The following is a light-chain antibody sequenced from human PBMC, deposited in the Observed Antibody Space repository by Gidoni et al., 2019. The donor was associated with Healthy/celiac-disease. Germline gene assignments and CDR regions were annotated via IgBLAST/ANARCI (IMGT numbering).Light chain of an antibody. V-gene: IGKV1-5*01. CDR1: QSISSW. Sequence: DIQMTQSPSTLSASVGDRVTITCRASQSISSWLAWYQQKPGKAPKLLIYDASSLESGVPSRFSGSGSGTEFTLTISSLQPDDFATYYCQQYVTFXXXTKLEIK. J-gene: IGKJ2*01. CDR2: DAS. CDR3: QQYVT.